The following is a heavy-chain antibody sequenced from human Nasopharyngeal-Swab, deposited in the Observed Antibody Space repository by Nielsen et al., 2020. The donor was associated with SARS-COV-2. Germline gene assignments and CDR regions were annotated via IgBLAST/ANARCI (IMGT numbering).Heavy chain of an antibody. CDR1: GFIVKDNN. Sequence: ESLKISCAASGFIVKDNNIHWVRQAPGKGLQWVSFTSSGLATDYSDSVKGRFTISRHNSENTIYLQMNSLRPEDTAIYYCARGRGGSDWYLDLWGRGTLVTVSS. V-gene: IGHV3-53*04. J-gene: IGHJ2*01. D-gene: IGHD3-16*01. CDR3: ARGRGGSDWYLDL. CDR2: TSSGLAT.